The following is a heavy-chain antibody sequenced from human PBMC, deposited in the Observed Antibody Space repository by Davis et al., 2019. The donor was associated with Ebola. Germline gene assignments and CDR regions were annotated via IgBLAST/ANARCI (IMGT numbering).Heavy chain of an antibody. CDR3: ARGIAARPAGEGWFDP. CDR1: GYTFSDYY. CDR2: VNPSGGST. D-gene: IGHD6-6*01. Sequence: ASVKVSCKASGYTFSDYYMHWVRQAPGQGLEWMGIVNPSGGSTNYAQKFQGRVTMTRDTSTSTVYMELSSLSSEDTAIYYCARGIAARPAGEGWFDPWGQGTLVTVSS. J-gene: IGHJ5*02. V-gene: IGHV1-46*01.